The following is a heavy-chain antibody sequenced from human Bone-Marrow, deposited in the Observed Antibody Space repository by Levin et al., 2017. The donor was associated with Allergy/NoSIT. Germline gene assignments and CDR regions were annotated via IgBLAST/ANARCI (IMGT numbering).Heavy chain of an antibody. CDR2: IGNSGGNI. CDR3: AKSGARIVVAGRYYFDS. Sequence: GGSLRLSCAASGFSFGTYAMNWVRQPPGKGLEWVAGIGNSGGNIYYADSVTGRFTISRDNSKDTVFLQMNNLRVEDTAVYYCAKSGARIVVAGRYYFDSWGQGALVTVAS. D-gene: IGHD6-19*01. V-gene: IGHV3-23*01. CDR1: GFSFGTYA. J-gene: IGHJ4*02.